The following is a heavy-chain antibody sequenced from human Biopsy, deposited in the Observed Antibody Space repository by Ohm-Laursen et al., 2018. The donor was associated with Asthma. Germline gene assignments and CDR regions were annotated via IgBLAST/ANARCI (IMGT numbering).Heavy chain of an antibody. J-gene: IGHJ6*02. Sequence: LRLSCAASGFSVSTKYMSWVRQAPGKGLEWVSLIYSGDNTYYADSVKGRFTISRDHSKLYLQMNNLRAEDTAVHHCARISRLGYNSLDYGMDVWGQGTTVTVS. D-gene: IGHD5-24*01. V-gene: IGHV3-53*01. CDR2: IYSGDNT. CDR1: GFSVSTKY. CDR3: ARISRLGYNSLDYGMDV.